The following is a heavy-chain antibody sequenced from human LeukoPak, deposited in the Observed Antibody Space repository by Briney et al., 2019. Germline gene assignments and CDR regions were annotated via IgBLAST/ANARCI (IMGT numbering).Heavy chain of an antibody. Sequence: GGSLRLSCAASGFTFSSYWMHWVRQAPGKGLVWVSHIKSDGSNTSYADSVKGRFTISRDNAKNTLYLQMNSLRAEDTAVYYCARDRGYTQDYWGLGTLVTVSS. CDR3: ARDRGYTQDY. CDR2: IKSDGSNT. V-gene: IGHV3-74*01. CDR1: GFTFSSYW. D-gene: IGHD5-12*01. J-gene: IGHJ4*02.